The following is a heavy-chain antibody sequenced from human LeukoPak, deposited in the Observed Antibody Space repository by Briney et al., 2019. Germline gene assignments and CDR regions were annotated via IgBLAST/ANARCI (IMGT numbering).Heavy chain of an antibody. J-gene: IGHJ4*02. CDR1: GFTFSSYA. V-gene: IGHV3-30*04. Sequence: PGRSLRLPCAASGFTFSSYAMHWVRQAPGKGLEWVAVISYDGSNKYYADSVKGRFTISRDNSKNTLYLQMNRLRAEDTAVYYCARGYYYGSGSQGRDYWGQGTLVTVSS. CDR3: ARGYYYGSGSQGRDY. CDR2: ISYDGSNK. D-gene: IGHD3-10*01.